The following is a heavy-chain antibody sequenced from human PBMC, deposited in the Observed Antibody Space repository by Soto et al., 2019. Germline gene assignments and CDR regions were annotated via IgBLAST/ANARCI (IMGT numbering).Heavy chain of an antibody. V-gene: IGHV4-31*03. CDR3: ARAPYDFWSGYYSPFDY. D-gene: IGHD3-3*01. J-gene: IGHJ4*02. CDR2: IYYSGST. Sequence: NPSETLSLTCTVSGGSISSSSYYWGWIRQPPGKGLEWIGYIYYSGSTYYNPSLKSRVTISVDTSKNQFSLKLSSVTAADTAVYYCARAPYDFWSGYYSPFDYWGQGTLVTVSS. CDR1: GGSISSSSYY.